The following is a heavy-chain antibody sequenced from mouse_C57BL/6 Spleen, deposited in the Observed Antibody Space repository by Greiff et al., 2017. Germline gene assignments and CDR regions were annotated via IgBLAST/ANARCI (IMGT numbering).Heavy chain of an antibody. CDR3: ARDYYGSSYFDY. CDR1: GFTFSSYA. Sequence: EVKLQESGGGLVKPGGSLKLSCAASGFTFSSYAMSWVRQTPEKRLEWVATISDGGSYTYYPDNVKGRFTISTDNAKNNLYLQMSHLKSEDTAMYYCARDYYGSSYFDYWGQGTTLTVSS. D-gene: IGHD1-1*01. J-gene: IGHJ2*01. V-gene: IGHV5-4*01. CDR2: ISDGGSYT.